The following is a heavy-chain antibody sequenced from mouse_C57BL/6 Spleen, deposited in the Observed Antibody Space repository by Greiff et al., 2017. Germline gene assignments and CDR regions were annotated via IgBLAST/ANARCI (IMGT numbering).Heavy chain of an antibody. J-gene: IGHJ4*01. CDR3: ARHETGSLAMDY. CDR1: EYEFPSHD. Sequence: EVKLQESGGGLVQPGESLKLSCESNEYEFPSHDMSWVRKTPEKRLELVAAINSDGGSTYYPDIMERRFIISRDNTKKTLYLQMSSLRSEDTALYYCARHETGSLAMDYWGQGTSVTVSS. V-gene: IGHV5-2*01. CDR2: INSDGGST.